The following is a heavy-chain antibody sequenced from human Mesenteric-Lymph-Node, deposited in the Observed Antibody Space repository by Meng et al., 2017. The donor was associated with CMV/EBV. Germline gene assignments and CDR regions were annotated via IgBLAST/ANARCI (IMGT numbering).Heavy chain of an antibody. Sequence: QLQLQESVPGLVKPSETLSLSCIVSGDSNSNSTYYWTWIRQSPGKGLEWIGSVHHSGTTYYNPSLKGRLTISVDTSANLFSLRLTTVTAADTATYYCARRGNYDSDYSEYWGQGTLVTVSS. J-gene: IGHJ4*02. V-gene: IGHV4-39*01. D-gene: IGHD3-22*01. CDR3: ARRGNYDSDYSEY. CDR1: GDSNSNSTYY. CDR2: VHHSGTT.